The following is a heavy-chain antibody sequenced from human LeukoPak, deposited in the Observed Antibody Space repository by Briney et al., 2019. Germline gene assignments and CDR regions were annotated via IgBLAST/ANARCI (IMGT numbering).Heavy chain of an antibody. V-gene: IGHV3-7*03. D-gene: IGHD3-22*01. J-gene: IGHJ4*02. CDR1: GFVFGHSW. CDR3: VRDRGYSTFDY. CDR2: INLDGSEI. Sequence: GGSLRLSCEASGFVFGHSWMSWVRQAPGKGLEWVANINLDGSEINYLDSLTGRLTISRDNAKDSLYLQMNGLRADDTAVYFCVRDRGYSTFDYWGQGTLVTVSS.